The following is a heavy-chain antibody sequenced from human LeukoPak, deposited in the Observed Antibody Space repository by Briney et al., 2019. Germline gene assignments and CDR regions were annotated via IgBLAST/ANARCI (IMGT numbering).Heavy chain of an antibody. CDR2: IYYTGFT. Sequence: SETLSLTCTVSGASISSDGFYWTWIRQLPGKGLEWIGYIYYTGFTYCKPSLKSRVAMSVDTSQNQFSLRMSSMTAADTAVYYCARAGLGIENYYYYMDVWGKGTTVTVSS. CDR1: GASISSDGFY. CDR3: ARAGLGIENYYYYMDV. J-gene: IGHJ6*03. V-gene: IGHV4-31*03. D-gene: IGHD1-14*01.